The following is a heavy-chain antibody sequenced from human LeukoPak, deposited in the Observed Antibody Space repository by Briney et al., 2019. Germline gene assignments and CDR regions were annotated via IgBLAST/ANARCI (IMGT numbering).Heavy chain of an antibody. CDR2: IYTSGST. CDR1: GGSINSGSHY. CDR3: ARGVVVVAAYFDY. J-gene: IGHJ4*02. V-gene: IGHV4-61*02. Sequence: SETLSLTCTVSGGSINSGSHYWSWIRQPAGKGLEWIGRIYTSGSTHYKSSLKSRVTISVDTSKNQFSLKLNSVTAADTAVYYCARGVVVVAAYFDYWGQGTLVTVSS. D-gene: IGHD2-15*01.